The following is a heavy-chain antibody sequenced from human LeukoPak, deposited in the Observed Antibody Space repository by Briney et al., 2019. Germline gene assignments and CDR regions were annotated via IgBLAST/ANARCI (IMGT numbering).Heavy chain of an antibody. CDR3: ARLRHDSSGYYWFDP. V-gene: IGHV4-34*01. D-gene: IGHD3-22*01. CDR2: INHSGST. CDR1: GGSFSGYY. Sequence: SETLSLTCAVYGGSFSGYYWSWIRQPPGKGLEWIGEINHSGSTNYNPSLKSRVTISVDTSKNQFSLKLSSVTAADTAVYYCARLRHDSSGYYWFDPWGQGTLVTVSS. J-gene: IGHJ5*02.